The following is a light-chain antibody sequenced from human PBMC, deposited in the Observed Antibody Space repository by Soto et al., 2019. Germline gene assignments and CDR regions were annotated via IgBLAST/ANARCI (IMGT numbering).Light chain of an antibody. V-gene: IGLV1-40*01. CDR3: QSYDSSLSGYVV. Sequence: QSVLTQPPSVSGAPGQRVTISCTGSSPNIGAGYDVHWYQQLPGTAPKLLIYGNSNRPSGVPDRFSGSKSGTLASLAITGLQAEDEADYYCQSYDSSLSGYVVFGGGTQLTVL. CDR2: GNS. CDR1: SPNIGAGYD. J-gene: IGLJ2*01.